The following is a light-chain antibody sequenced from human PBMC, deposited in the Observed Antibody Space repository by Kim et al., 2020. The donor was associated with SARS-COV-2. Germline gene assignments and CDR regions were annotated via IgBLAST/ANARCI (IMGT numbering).Light chain of an antibody. Sequence: DIQMTQSPSSLSASVGDRVTITCRASQSISSYLNWYQQKPGKAPKLLIYAASSLQSGVPSRFSGSGSGTDFTLTISSLQPEDFATYYCQQYNSTRWTFGQGTKVEIK. CDR1: QSISSY. V-gene: IGKV1-39*01. CDR3: QQYNSTRWT. J-gene: IGKJ1*01. CDR2: AAS.